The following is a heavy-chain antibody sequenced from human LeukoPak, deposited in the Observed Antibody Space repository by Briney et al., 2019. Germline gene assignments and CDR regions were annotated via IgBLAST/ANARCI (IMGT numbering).Heavy chain of an antibody. J-gene: IGHJ4*02. Sequence: ASVKVSCKASGGTFSSYAISWVRQAPGQGLEWMGGIIPIFGTANYAQKFQGRVTITADESRSTAYVELSSLRSEDTAVYCCARGSSSGWPKNSYYFDYWGQGTLVTVSS. CDR3: ARGSSSGWPKNSYYFDY. D-gene: IGHD6-19*01. V-gene: IGHV1-69*13. CDR2: IIPIFGTA. CDR1: GGTFSSYA.